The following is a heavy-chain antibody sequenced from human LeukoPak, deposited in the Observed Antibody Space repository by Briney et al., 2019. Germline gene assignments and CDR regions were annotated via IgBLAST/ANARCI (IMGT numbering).Heavy chain of an antibody. D-gene: IGHD6-13*01. CDR1: GGTFGSYA. CDR2: IIPIFGTA. V-gene: IGHV1-69*05. Sequence: GASVKVSCKASGGTFGSYAISWVRQAPGQGLEWMEGIIPIFGTANYAQKFQGRVTITTDESTSTAYMELSSLRSEDTAVYYCAIIGNSGIAAAGNYYYYMDVWGKGTTVTVSS. J-gene: IGHJ6*03. CDR3: AIIGNSGIAAAGNYYYYMDV.